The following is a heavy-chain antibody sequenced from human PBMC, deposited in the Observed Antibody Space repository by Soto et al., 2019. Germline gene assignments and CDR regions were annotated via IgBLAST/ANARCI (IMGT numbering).Heavy chain of an antibody. CDR3: ARQVHYYDSRGDDAEDDHWCNP. Sequence: QVQLVQSGAEVKKPGSSVKVSCKASGGTFSSYAITWVRQAPGQGLEWMGGIIPIVGTANYAQKFQGRVTITADESTNKDYQGLSGLRSGDTGVYYCARQVHYYDSRGDDAEDDHWCNPWGRGT. D-gene: IGHD3-22*01. CDR1: GGTFSSYA. J-gene: IGHJ5*02. CDR2: IIPIVGTA. V-gene: IGHV1-69*01.